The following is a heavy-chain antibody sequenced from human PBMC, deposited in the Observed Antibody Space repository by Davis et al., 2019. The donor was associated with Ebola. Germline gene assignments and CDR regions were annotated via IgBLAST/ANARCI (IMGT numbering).Heavy chain of an antibody. J-gene: IGHJ6*03. CDR2: ITDSGGNR. V-gene: IGHV3-23*01. CDR3: ASGDGRGRSYDMDV. CDR1: GLIFSNYA. D-gene: IGHD3/OR15-3a*01. Sequence: GGSLRLSCAASGLIFSNYAMMWVRQAPGKGLEWVSAITDSGGNRYHADSVKGRFTISRDNSKNTLYLQMNSLRAEDTAVYYCASGDGRGRSYDMDVWGQGTTVTVSS.